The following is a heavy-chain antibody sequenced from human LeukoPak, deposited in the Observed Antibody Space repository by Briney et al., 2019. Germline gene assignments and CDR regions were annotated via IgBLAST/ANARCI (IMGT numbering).Heavy chain of an antibody. CDR2: ISYDGSNK. CDR1: GFTFSSYA. Sequence: PGGSLRLSCAASGFTFSSYAMHWVRQAPGKGLEWVAVISYDGSNKYYADSVKGRFTISRDNSKNTLYLRMNSLRAEDTAVYYCASGWYINYWGQGTLVTVSS. CDR3: ASGWYINY. J-gene: IGHJ4*02. D-gene: IGHD6-19*01. V-gene: IGHV3-30-3*01.